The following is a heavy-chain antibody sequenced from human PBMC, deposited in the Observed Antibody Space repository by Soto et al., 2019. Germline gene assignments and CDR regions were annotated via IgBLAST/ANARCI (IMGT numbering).Heavy chain of an antibody. D-gene: IGHD3-22*01. V-gene: IGHV3-23*01. J-gene: IGHJ3*02. CDR2: ISGSGGST. CDR1: GFTFSIYA. Sequence: PGGSLRLSCAASGFTFSIYAMSWARQAPGKGLACVSAISGSGGSTYYADSVTGRFTISRDNSKNTLYLQMNSLRAEDTAVYYCAKDQHYDSRSPDAFDIWGQGTMVTVSS. CDR3: AKDQHYDSRSPDAFDI.